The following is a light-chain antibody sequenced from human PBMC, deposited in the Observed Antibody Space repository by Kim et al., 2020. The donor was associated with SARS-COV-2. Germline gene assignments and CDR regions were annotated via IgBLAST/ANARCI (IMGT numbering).Light chain of an antibody. J-gene: IGLJ2*01. CDR1: SSNIGNNY. V-gene: IGLV1-51*01. CDR2: DND. CDR3: GTWDRSLNAV. Sequence: PGQRVTISCSGSSSNIGNNYVSWYQQFPGTAPKLVIYDNDKRPSGIPDRFSGSKSGTSATLGITGLQTGDEAYYYCGTWDRSLNAVFGGGTQLTVL.